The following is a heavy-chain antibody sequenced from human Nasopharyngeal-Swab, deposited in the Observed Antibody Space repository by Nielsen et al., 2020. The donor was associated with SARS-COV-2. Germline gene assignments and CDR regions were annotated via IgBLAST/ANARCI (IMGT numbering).Heavy chain of an antibody. CDR1: GFTVSSNY. J-gene: IGHJ4*02. CDR2: IYSGGST. V-gene: IGHV3-53*01. Sequence: GESLKISCAASGFTVSSNYMSWVRQAPGKGLEWVSVIYSGGSTYYADSVKGRFTISRDNSKNTLYLQMNSLRAEDTAVYYCANTGGYSLGFDYWGQGTLVTVSS. CDR3: ANTGGYSLGFDY. D-gene: IGHD5-18*01.